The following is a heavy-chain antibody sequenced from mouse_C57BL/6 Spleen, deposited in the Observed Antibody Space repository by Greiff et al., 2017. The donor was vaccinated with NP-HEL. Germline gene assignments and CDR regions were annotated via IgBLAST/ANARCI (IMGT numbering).Heavy chain of an antibody. J-gene: IGHJ2*01. CDR2: IDPEDGEP. D-gene: IGHD2-4*01. Sequence: EVQLQQSGAELVKPGASVKLSCTASGFNIKDYYMHWVKQRTEQGLEWIGRIDPEDGEPKYAPKFQGKATITADTSSNTAYLQLSSLTSEDTAVYYCAEGDYDGGFDYWGQGTTLTVSS. CDR3: AEGDYDGGFDY. CDR1: GFNIKDYY. V-gene: IGHV14-2*01.